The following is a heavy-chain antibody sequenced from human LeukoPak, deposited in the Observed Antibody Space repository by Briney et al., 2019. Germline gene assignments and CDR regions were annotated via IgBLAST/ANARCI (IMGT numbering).Heavy chain of an antibody. CDR2: IYYSGST. Sequence: SSETLSLTCTVSGGSISSYYWSWIRQPPGKGLEWIGYIYYSGSTNYNPSLKSRVIISVDTSKNQFSLKLSSVTAADTAVYYCARGASSPLDYWGQGTLVTVSS. CDR1: GGSISSYY. J-gene: IGHJ4*02. D-gene: IGHD6-13*01. CDR3: ARGASSPLDY. V-gene: IGHV4-59*01.